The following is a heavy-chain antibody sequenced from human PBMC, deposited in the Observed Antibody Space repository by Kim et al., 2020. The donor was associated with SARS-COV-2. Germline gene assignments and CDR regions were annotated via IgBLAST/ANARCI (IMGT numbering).Heavy chain of an antibody. V-gene: IGHV3-74*01. CDR3: ARRAVDSSGTYYFDY. Sequence: GGSPRLSCAASGFTFSSYWMHWVRQAPGKGLVWVSRIYSDGSGTSYADSVKGRFTISRDNAKNTLYLQMNSLRAEDTALYYCARRAVDSSGTYYFDYWGQGTLVTVSS. J-gene: IGHJ4*02. CDR2: IYSDGSGT. CDR1: GFTFSSYW. D-gene: IGHD3-22*01.